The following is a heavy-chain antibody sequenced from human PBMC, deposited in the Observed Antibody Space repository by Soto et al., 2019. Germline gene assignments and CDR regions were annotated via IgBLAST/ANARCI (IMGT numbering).Heavy chain of an antibody. CDR1: GGSISSGDYY. CDR3: ARGLYDSSGYNDY. D-gene: IGHD3-22*01. Sequence: KASETLSLTCTVSGGSISSGDYYWSWIRQPPGKGLEWIGYIYYSGSTYYNPSLKSRVTISVDTSKNQFSLKLSSVTAADTAVYYCARGLYDSSGYNDYWGQGTLVTVSS. J-gene: IGHJ4*02. V-gene: IGHV4-30-4*01. CDR2: IYYSGST.